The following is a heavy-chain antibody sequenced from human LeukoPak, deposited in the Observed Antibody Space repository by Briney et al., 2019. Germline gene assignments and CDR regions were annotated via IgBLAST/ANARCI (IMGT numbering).Heavy chain of an antibody. CDR2: IAGSDAGT. CDR1: GFTFSTYA. D-gene: IGHD3-10*01. Sequence: PGGSLRLSCAASGFTFSTYAMSWVRQTPGKGLEWVSSIAGSDAGTYFADSVKGRFTISRDNSKNTLYLQMNSLRVEDTAVYYCAKDRGIISDYWGQGTLVTVSS. V-gene: IGHV3-23*01. CDR3: AKDRGIISDY. J-gene: IGHJ4*02.